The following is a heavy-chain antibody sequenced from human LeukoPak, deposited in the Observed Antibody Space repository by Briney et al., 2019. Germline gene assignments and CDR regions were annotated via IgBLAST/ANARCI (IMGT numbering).Heavy chain of an antibody. D-gene: IGHD1-26*01. CDR2: LYTGGET. CDR1: GFGVSNNY. CDR3: AKDAGSGRSHAFDI. V-gene: IGHV3-53*01. Sequence: GGSLRLSCAASGFGVSNNYMIWVRQAPGKGLEWVSLLYTGGETNYADSVKGRFTISRDNSKNTVSLQMNSLRAEDTAVYYCAKDAGSGRSHAFDIWGQGTMVTVSS. J-gene: IGHJ3*02.